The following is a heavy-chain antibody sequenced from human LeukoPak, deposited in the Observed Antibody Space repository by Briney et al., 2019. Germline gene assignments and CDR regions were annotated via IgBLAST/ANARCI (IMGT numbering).Heavy chain of an antibody. V-gene: IGHV3-30*03. D-gene: IGHD3-22*01. CDR3: SRSYITMRVVVAYFDY. J-gene: IGHJ4*02. Sequence: VGSLRLSCAASGFTFSSYGMDWVRPAPGEGLGWVAGISYDGSNKYYADSSKGRFPISRDNAKNTLYLQMNSLRAEDTAVYYCSRSYITMRVVVAYFDYWGQGTMVTVSS. CDR1: GFTFSSYG. CDR2: ISYDGSNK.